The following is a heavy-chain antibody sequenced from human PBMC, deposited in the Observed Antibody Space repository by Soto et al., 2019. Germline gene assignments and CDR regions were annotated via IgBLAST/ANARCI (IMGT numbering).Heavy chain of an antibody. Sequence: ASVKVSCTASGYTFTIYDINWVRQAPGQGLEWMGWISANNGNTKYAQKFQGRVTMTTDTSTSTAYMEVRSLRSDDTAVYYCARDAAAGLNDYWGQGTLVTVSS. CDR3: ARDAAAGLNDY. CDR1: GYTFTIYD. J-gene: IGHJ4*02. D-gene: IGHD6-13*01. CDR2: ISANNGNT. V-gene: IGHV1-18*01.